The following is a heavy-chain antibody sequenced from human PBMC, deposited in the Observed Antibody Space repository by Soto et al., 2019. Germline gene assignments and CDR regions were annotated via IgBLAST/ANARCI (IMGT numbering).Heavy chain of an antibody. CDR1: GGTFSSYA. D-gene: IGHD6-13*01. CDR2: IIPIFGTA. Sequence: GASVKVSCKASGGTFSSYAISWVRQAPGQGLEWMGGIIPIFGTANYAQKFQGRVTITADESTSTAYMELSSLRSEDTAVYYCARSIAAAGVGTFDYWGQGTLVTVSS. V-gene: IGHV1-69*13. CDR3: ARSIAAAGVGTFDY. J-gene: IGHJ4*02.